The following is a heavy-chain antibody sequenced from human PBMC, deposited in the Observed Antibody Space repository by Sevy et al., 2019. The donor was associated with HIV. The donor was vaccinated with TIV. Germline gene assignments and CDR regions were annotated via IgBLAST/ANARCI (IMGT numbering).Heavy chain of an antibody. CDR2: ISWNGENM. CDR1: GFMFDAYA. J-gene: IGHJ4*02. D-gene: IGHD3-22*01. CDR3: VKGMDSAGKYVNFDS. V-gene: IGHV3-9*01. Sequence: GGSLRLSCAVSGFMFDAYAMHWVRQSPGKGLEWDSSISWNGENMGYADFVKGRFTISRDNAKKSLYLQMNGLRVEDTALFYCVKGMDSAGKYVNFDSWGQGTLVTVSS.